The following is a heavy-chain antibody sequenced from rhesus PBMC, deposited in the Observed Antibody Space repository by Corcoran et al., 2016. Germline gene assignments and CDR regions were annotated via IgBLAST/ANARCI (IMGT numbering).Heavy chain of an antibody. CDR1: GYSISSGYY. CDR3: ARDFGYSGYSYGVY. D-gene: IGHD5-30*01. Sequence: QVQLQESGPGLVKPSETLSLTCAVSGYSISSGYYWTWILQPPGKGLEWIGYITFSGSANYNPSLKSRVTISRDTSKNHFSLKLSSVTAADTAMYYCARDFGYSGYSYGVYWGQGVLVTVSS. V-gene: IGHV4-122*02. J-gene: IGHJ4*01. CDR2: ITFSGSA.